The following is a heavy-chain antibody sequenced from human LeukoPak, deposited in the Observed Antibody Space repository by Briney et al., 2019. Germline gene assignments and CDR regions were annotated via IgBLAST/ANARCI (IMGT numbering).Heavy chain of an antibody. D-gene: IGHD5-24*01. J-gene: IGHJ4*02. CDR2: INPNSGGT. CDR3: ARDSTMAGPEGIDY. V-gene: IGHV1-2*02. CDR1: GYTCTGYY. Sequence: GASVKVSCKASGYTCTGYYFHWVRQAPGQGLEWMGWINPNSGGTNYAQKFQGRVTMTRDTSSSTVYMELSRLTSDDTAVYYCARDSTMAGPEGIDYWGLGTLVTVSS.